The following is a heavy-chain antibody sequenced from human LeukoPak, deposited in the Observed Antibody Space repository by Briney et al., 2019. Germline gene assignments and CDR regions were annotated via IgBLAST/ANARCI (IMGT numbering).Heavy chain of an antibody. J-gene: IGHJ6*03. D-gene: IGHD7-27*01. CDR3: AKAPATGEGYYFYYMDV. CDR1: GFTFSDYA. V-gene: IGHV3-23*01. Sequence: GGSLRLSCAASGFASGFTFSDYAVSWVRQAPGKGPEWVASVNGRGATTYYADSVRGRFTISRDNSKNTLYLQMISLGADDTVVYFCAKAPATGEGYYFYYMDVWGKGTTVTVSS. CDR2: VNGRGATT.